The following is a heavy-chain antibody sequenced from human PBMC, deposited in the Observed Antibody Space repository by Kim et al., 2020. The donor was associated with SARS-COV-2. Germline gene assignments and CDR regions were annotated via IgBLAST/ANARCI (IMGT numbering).Heavy chain of an antibody. D-gene: IGHD3-16*01. Sequence: GGSLRLSCAASGFTFSNYGMHWVRQAPGKGLEWVAVMSNDGSNKYYADSVKGRFTISRDNSKNTLYLQMNSLRVQDTAVYYCATGHLGVYYYFYGMDVWGQGTTVTVSS. V-gene: IGHV3-30*03. CDR3: ATGHLGVYYYFYGMDV. J-gene: IGHJ6*02. CDR1: GFTFSNYG. CDR2: MSNDGSNK.